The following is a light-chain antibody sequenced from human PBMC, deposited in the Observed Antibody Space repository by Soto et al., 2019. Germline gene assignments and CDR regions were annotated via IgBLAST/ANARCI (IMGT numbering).Light chain of an antibody. Sequence: QLVLTQPASVSGSPGQSITISCTGTSSDVGGYNYVSWYQQHPGKAPKLMIYEVSNRPLGVSNRFSGSKSGNTASLTISGLQAEDEADYYCSSYTSSSRVFGGGTQLTVL. CDR1: SSDVGGYNY. V-gene: IGLV2-14*01. CDR3: SSYTSSSRV. CDR2: EVS. J-gene: IGLJ3*02.